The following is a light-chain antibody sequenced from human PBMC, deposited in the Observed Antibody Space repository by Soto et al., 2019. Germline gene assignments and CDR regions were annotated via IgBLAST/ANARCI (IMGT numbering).Light chain of an antibody. Sequence: QSVLTQPASVSGSPGQSITISCTGTSSDVGGYNYVSWYQQHPGKAPKLMIYEVSSRPSGVSNRFSGSKSGNTASLTISGLQDEDEADYYCLSCTITSTAYVFGTGTKVPVL. J-gene: IGLJ1*01. CDR3: LSCTITSTAYV. CDR1: SSDVGGYNY. V-gene: IGLV2-14*01. CDR2: EVS.